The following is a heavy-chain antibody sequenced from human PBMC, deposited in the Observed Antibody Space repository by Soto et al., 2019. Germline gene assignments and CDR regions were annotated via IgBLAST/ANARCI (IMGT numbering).Heavy chain of an antibody. J-gene: IGHJ3*02. Sequence: GSLRLSCAASGFTFSIYAMGWVRQAPGKGLEWVSAISGSGGSTYYADSVKGRFTISRDNSKNALYLQMNSLRAEDTAVYYCAKDPTRVRRAFDIWGQGTMVTVSS. CDR1: GFTFSIYA. V-gene: IGHV3-23*01. CDR3: AKDPTRVRRAFDI. CDR2: ISGSGGST.